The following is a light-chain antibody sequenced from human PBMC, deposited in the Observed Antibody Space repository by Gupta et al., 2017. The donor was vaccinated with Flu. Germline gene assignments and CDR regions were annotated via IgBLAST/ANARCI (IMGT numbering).Light chain of an antibody. CDR2: ENN. V-gene: IGLV6-57*03. CDR1: SGSIASNY. CDR3: QSYGSSTWV. J-gene: IGLJ3*02. Sequence: NFMLTQPHSESESPGKTVTISCTRSSGSIASNYVQWYQQRPGSAPTTVIYENNQRPSGVPDRFSGSIDSSSNSASLTISGLKTDDEADYYCQSYGSSTWVFGGGTKVTVL.